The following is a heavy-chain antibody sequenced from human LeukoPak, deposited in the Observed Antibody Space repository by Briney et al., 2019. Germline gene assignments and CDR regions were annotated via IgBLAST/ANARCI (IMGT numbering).Heavy chain of an antibody. CDR3: ARDYGSYYYGSGSYYV. Sequence: ASVKVSCKASGYTFTSYGISWVRQAPGQGLEWMGWISAYNGNTNYVQKLQGRVTMTTDTSTSTAYMELRSLRSDDTAVYYCARDYGSYYYGSGSYYVWGKGTTVTVSS. V-gene: IGHV1-18*01. CDR1: GYTFTSYG. J-gene: IGHJ6*04. D-gene: IGHD3-10*01. CDR2: ISAYNGNT.